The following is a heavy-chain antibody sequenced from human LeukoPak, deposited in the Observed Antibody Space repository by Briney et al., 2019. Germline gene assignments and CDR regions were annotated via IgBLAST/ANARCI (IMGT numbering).Heavy chain of an antibody. D-gene: IGHD6-19*01. CDR1: GFTFSSYW. Sequence: PGGSLRLSCAASGFTFSSYWMHWVRQAPGKGLVWVSRINSDGSSTSYADSVKGRFTISRDNSKNTLYLQMNSLRAEDTAVYYCAKAAGRYSSGWDFDYWGQGTLVTVSS. J-gene: IGHJ4*02. CDR3: AKAAGRYSSGWDFDY. CDR2: INSDGSST. V-gene: IGHV3-74*01.